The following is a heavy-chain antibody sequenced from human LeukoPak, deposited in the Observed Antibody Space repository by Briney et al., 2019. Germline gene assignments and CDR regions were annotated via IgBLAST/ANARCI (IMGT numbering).Heavy chain of an antibody. D-gene: IGHD5-18*01. CDR3: ARAPDYSWDPDGFDI. CDR1: GFTFSSYS. V-gene: IGHV3-21*01. CDR2: ISSSSSYI. J-gene: IGHJ3*02. Sequence: PGGSLRLSCAASGFTFSSYSMNWVRQAPGKGLEWVSSISSSSSYIYYADSVKGRFTISRDNAKNSLYLQMDSLRVEDTAIYYCARAPDYSWDPDGFDIWGQGTVVAVSS.